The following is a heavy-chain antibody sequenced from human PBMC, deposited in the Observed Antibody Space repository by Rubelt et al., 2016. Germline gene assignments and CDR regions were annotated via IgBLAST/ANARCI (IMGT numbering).Heavy chain of an antibody. V-gene: IGHV1-3*01. J-gene: IGHJ4*02. D-gene: IGHD2-8*01. Sequence: QVQLVQSGAEVKKPGASVKVSCKASGYTFTSYAMHWVRQAPGQRLEWMGWINAGNGNTKYSQKFQGRVPITREATASTACMELSSLRSEDPAVYYCARAQRIRLLMVYAPTFDYWGQGTLVTVSS. CDR2: INAGNGNT. CDR1: GYTFTSYA. CDR3: ARAQRIRLLMVYAPTFDY.